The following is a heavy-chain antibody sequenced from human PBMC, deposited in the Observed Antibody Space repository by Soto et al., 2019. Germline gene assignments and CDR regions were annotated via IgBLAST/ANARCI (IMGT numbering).Heavy chain of an antibody. V-gene: IGHV1-46*01. Sequence: QVQLMQSGAEVKKPGASVKVSCKASGYIFTNYFIHWVRQAPGQGLEWMGILNPSGGSTNYSPKFQGRVTVTRDTSTSTVHMELSSLRSEDTAVYYCARTGDSSGSYTFAFWGQGTLVTVSS. D-gene: IGHD3-22*01. CDR1: GYIFTNYF. CDR2: LNPSGGST. J-gene: IGHJ4*02. CDR3: ARTGDSSGSYTFAF.